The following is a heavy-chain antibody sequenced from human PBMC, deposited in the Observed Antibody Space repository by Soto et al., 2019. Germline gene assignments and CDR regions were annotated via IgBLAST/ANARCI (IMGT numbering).Heavy chain of an antibody. Sequence: GGSLRLSCAASGFTFSSYAMHWVRQAPGKGLEWVAVISYDGSNKYYADSVKGRFTISRDNSKNTLYLQMNSLRAEDTAVYYCARDHLRGSANYFDYWGQGTLVTVSS. CDR2: ISYDGSNK. CDR3: ARDHLRGSANYFDY. D-gene: IGHD3-10*01. CDR1: GFTFSSYA. J-gene: IGHJ4*02. V-gene: IGHV3-30-3*01.